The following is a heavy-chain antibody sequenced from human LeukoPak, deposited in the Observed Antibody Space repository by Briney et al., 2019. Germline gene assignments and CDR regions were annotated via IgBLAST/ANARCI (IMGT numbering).Heavy chain of an antibody. D-gene: IGHD3-10*01. J-gene: IGHJ4*02. CDR3: ARRTRGTMVRGVIQGGAIDY. V-gene: IGHV4-59*08. CDR2: IYYSGST. CDR1: GGSISSYY. Sequence: PSETLSLTCTVSGGSISSYYWGWIRQPPGKGLEWIGYIYYSGSTNYNPSLKSRVTISVDTSKNQFSLKLSSVTAADTAVYYCARRTRGTMVRGVIQGGAIDYWGQGTLVTVSS.